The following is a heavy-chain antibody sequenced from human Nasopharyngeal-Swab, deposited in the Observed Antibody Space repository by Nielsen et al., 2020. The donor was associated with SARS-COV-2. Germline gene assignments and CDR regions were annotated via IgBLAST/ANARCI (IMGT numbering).Heavy chain of an antibody. CDR1: WFTFRDYW. CDR2: IKQDGSEK. J-gene: IGHJ4*02. D-gene: IGHD3-10*01. CDR3: ARVGGRTSPMGS. V-gene: IGHV3-7*01. Sequence: GGSLRLSCVSSWFTFRDYWISWVRPAPAKGLEWVASIKQDGSEKNYVDSVKGRFTISRDNAKNSLFLQMDSLRTEDTAFYYCARVGGRTSPMGSWGQGTLVTVSS.